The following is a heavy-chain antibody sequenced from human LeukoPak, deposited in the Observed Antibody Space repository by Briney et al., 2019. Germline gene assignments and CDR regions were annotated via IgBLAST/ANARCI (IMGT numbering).Heavy chain of an antibody. Sequence: GGSLRLSCAASGFTFSSNYMSWVRQAPGKGLEWVSVIYSGGSTYYADSVKARFTISRHNSKNTLYLQMNSLRAEDTAVYYCAREQTGDTTHLDYWGQGTLVTVSS. J-gene: IGHJ4*02. CDR2: IYSGGST. V-gene: IGHV3-53*04. D-gene: IGHD7-27*01. CDR1: GFTFSSNY. CDR3: AREQTGDTTHLDY.